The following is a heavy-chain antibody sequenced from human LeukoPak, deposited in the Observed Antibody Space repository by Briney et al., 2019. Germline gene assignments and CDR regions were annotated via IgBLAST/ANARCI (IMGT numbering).Heavy chain of an antibody. CDR1: GGSISSRFYY. V-gene: IGHV4-61*02. CDR3: ARGPTREYSNSRALRAPFDASDI. D-gene: IGHD6-6*01. CDR2: VYTSGST. J-gene: IGHJ3*02. Sequence: KTSETLSLTCIVSGGSISSRFYYWSWIRQPAEKGLEWIGRVYTSGSTDYNPSLKSRVTILVDTSKNQLSLKLSSVTAADTAVYYCARGPTREYSNSRALRAPFDASDIWGQGTMVTVSS.